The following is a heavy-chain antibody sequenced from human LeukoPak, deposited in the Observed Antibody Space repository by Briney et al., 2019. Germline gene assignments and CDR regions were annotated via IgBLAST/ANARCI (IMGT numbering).Heavy chain of an antibody. CDR3: AREGYGDYGDWYFDL. V-gene: IGHV4-59*01. CDR2: IYYSGST. D-gene: IGHD4-17*01. CDR1: GGSISSYY. J-gene: IGHJ2*01. Sequence: SETLSLTCTVSGGSISSYYWSWIRQPPGKGLEWIGYIYYSGSTNYNPSLKSRVTLSVDTSKNQFSLKLSSVTAADTAVYYCAREGYGDYGDWYFDLWGRGTLVTVSS.